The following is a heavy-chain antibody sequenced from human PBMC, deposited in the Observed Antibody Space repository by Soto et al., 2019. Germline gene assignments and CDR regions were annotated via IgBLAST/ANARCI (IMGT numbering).Heavy chain of an antibody. D-gene: IGHD6-13*01. Sequence: EVQLVESGGGLVKPGGSLRLPCEASGFTLSSSGMHWVRQAPGKGLGWVSRINSDGSSTTYADSVKGRFTISRDNAKNTVYLQMNSLRAEDTAVYYCASKHSSRAFDYWGQGTLVTVSS. CDR1: GFTLSSSG. V-gene: IGHV3-74*01. CDR2: INSDGSST. J-gene: IGHJ4*02. CDR3: ASKHSSRAFDY.